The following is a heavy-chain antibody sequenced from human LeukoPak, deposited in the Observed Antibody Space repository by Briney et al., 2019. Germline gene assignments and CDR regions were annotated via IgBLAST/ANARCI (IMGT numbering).Heavy chain of an antibody. V-gene: IGHV3-15*01. Sequence: GGSLRLSCAASGFTFSNAWMSWVRQAPGKGLEWVGRIKSKTDGGTTDYAAPLKGRFTISRDDSKNTLYLQMNSLKTEDTAVYYCTTDTYDYVWGSYRRYFDYWGQGTLVTVSS. J-gene: IGHJ4*02. CDR2: IKSKTDGGTT. CDR1: GFTFSNAW. CDR3: TTDTYDYVWGSYRRYFDY. D-gene: IGHD3-16*02.